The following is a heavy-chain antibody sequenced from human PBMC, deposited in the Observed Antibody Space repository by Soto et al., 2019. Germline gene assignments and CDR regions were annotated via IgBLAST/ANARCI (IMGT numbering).Heavy chain of an antibody. J-gene: IGHJ4*02. CDR3: AGSSGGSWGTYYFDY. CDR2: IYYSGST. Sequence: PSETLSLTCTVSGGSISSGDYYWSWIRQPPGKGLEWIGYIYYSGSTYYNPSLKSRVTISVDTSKNQFSLKLSSVTAADTAVYYCAGSSGGSWGTYYFDYWGQGTLVTVSS. CDR1: GGSISSGDYY. V-gene: IGHV4-30-4*01. D-gene: IGHD2-15*01.